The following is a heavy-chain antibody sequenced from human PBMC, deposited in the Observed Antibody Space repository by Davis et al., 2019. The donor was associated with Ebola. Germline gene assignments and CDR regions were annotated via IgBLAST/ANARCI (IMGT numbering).Heavy chain of an antibody. D-gene: IGHD5-12*01. CDR3: AREGYTGYVRISGSYYADY. CDR1: GFTFSSYA. V-gene: IGHV3-23*01. CDR2: ITSSGGST. J-gene: IGHJ4*02. Sequence: GGSLRLSCAASGFTFSSYAMTWARQVPGKGLEWVSAITSSGGSTYYGDSVKGRFTISRDNSKNSLYLQMNSLRAEDTAVYYCAREGYTGYVRISGSYYADYWGQGTLVTVSS.